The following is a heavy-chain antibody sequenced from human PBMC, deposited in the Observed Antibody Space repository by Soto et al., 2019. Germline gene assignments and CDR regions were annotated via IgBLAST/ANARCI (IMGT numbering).Heavy chain of an antibody. J-gene: IGHJ5*02. CDR2: VYFSGST. CDR1: GASVSSASYY. Sequence: QVQLKESGPGLLKPSETLSLTCTVSGASVSSASYYWAWLRQPPGRGLEWIGSVYFSGSTSYLTTLNSRVTVSVDTSKNQVSLNLASVTASDSAVYYCARTDGDYGHNGFEPWGQGTLVIVSP. V-gene: IGHV4-61*01. D-gene: IGHD4-17*01. CDR3: ARTDGDYGHNGFEP.